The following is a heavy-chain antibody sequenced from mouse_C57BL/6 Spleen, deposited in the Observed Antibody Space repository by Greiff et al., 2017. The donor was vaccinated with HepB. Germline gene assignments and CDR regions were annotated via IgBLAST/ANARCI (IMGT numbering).Heavy chain of an antibody. CDR3: ARWGLTGVDY. V-gene: IGHV1-61*01. CDR1: GYTFTSYW. Sequence: VQLQQPGAELVRPGSSVKLSCKASGYTFTSYWMDWVKQRPGQGLEWIGNIYPSDSETHYNQKFKDKATLTVDKSSSTAYMQLSSLTSEDSAVYYWARWGLTGVDYWGQGTTLTVSS. CDR2: IYPSDSET. D-gene: IGHD4-1*01. J-gene: IGHJ2*01.